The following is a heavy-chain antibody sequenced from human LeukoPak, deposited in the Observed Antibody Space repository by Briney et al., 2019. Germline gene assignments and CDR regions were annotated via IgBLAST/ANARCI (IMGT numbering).Heavy chain of an antibody. CDR2: IYYSGST. CDR1: GGSISSSSYY. D-gene: IGHD5-12*01. V-gene: IGHV4-39*01. J-gene: IGHJ4*02. CDR3: ARRSVDIVATIVDY. Sequence: SETLSLTCTVSGGSISSSSYYWGWIRQPPGKGLERVGSIYYSGSTYYNPSLKSRVTISVDTSKNQFSLKLSSVTAADTAVYYCARRSVDIVATIVDYWGQGTLVTVSS.